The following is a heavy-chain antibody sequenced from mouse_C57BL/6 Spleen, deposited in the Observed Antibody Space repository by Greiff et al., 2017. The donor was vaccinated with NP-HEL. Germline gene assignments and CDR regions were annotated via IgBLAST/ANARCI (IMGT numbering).Heavy chain of an antibody. J-gene: IGHJ2*01. D-gene: IGHD2-3*01. CDR1: GFTFSDYG. CDR3: ARPIYDGFFDY. V-gene: IGHV5-17*01. CDR2: ISSGSSTI. Sequence: EVKVVESGGGLVKPGGSLKLSCAASGFTFSDYGMHWVRQAPEKGLEWVAYISSGSSTIYYADTVKGRFTISRDNAKNTLFLQKTSLRSEDTAMYYCARPIYDGFFDYWGQGTTLTVSS.